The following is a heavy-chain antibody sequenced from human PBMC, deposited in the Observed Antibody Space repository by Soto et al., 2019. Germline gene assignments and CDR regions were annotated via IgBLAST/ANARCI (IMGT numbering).Heavy chain of an antibody. J-gene: IGHJ6*02. Sequence: SETLSLTCTVSGGSISSGGYYWSWIRQPPGKGLEWIGEINHSGSTNYNPSLKSRVTISVDTSKNQFSLKLSSVTAADTAVYYCARHAKRYLYGSGSYYSWGGMDVWGQGTTVTVSS. CDR3: ARHAKRYLYGSGSYYSWGGMDV. CDR2: INHSGST. D-gene: IGHD3-10*01. CDR1: GGSISSGGYY. V-gene: IGHV4-39*01.